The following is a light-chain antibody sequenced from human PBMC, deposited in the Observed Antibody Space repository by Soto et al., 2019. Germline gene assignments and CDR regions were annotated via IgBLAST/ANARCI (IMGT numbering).Light chain of an antibody. CDR1: QSVSWY. CDR2: DAS. CDR3: QQYNSYSTWT. Sequence: DIPMTQSPSTLSASVGDRVTISCRASQSVSWYLAWYQQKPGKAPKILIFDASRLGSGVPSRFSGSGSGTEFTLTISSLQPDDFATYYCQQYNSYSTWTFGQGTKVEI. J-gene: IGKJ1*01. V-gene: IGKV1-5*01.